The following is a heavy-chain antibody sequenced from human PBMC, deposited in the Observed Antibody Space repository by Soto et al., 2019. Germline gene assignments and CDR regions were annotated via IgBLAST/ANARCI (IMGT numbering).Heavy chain of an antibody. CDR1: GGSISSGGYY. Sequence: PSETLSLTCTVSGGSISSGGYYWSWIRQHPGKGLEWIGYIYYSGSTYYNPSLKSRVTISVDTSKNQFSLKLSSVTAADTAVYYCARGRGSYTPYHFDYWGQGTLATVSS. J-gene: IGHJ4*02. CDR2: IYYSGST. D-gene: IGHD1-26*01. V-gene: IGHV4-31*03. CDR3: ARGRGSYTPYHFDY.